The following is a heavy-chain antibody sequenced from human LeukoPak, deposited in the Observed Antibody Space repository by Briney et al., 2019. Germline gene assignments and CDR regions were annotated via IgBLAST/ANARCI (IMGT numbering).Heavy chain of an antibody. CDR3: ARMYSGTYGRLDN. J-gene: IGHJ4*02. V-gene: IGHV4-4*07. CDR1: GGSISSYY. Sequence: SQTLSLACTVSGGSISSYYWSWIRQTAGEGLEWIGRIYSSGSTNYNPSLKSRVTLSVATSKNQFSLKLSSVTAADTAVYYCARMYSGTYGRLDNWGQGILVTVSS. CDR2: IYSSGST. D-gene: IGHD1-26*01.